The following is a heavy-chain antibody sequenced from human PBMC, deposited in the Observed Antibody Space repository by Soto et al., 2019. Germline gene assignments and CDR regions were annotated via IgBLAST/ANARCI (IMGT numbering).Heavy chain of an antibody. J-gene: IGHJ5*02. CDR2: ISGSGGST. V-gene: IGHV3-23*01. Sequence: SLRLSCAASGFTFSSYAMSWVRQAPGKGLEWVSAISGSGGSTYYADSVKGRSTISRDNSKNTLYLQMNSLRAEDTAVYYCAKEKAIVVVPAAMFGPWGQGTLVTVSS. CDR1: GFTFSSYA. CDR3: AKEKAIVVVPAAMFGP. D-gene: IGHD2-2*01.